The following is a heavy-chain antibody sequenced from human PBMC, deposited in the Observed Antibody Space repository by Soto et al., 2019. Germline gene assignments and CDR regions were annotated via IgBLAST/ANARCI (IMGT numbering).Heavy chain of an antibody. CDR3: ARGHGDFWSGYPTYNWFDP. CDR1: GGSISSGDYY. Sequence: QVQLQESGPGLVKPSQTLSLTCTVSGGSISSGDYYWSWIRQPPGKGLEWIGYIYYSGSTYYNPSLKSRVTISVDTSKNQFSLKLSSVTAADTAVYYCARGHGDFWSGYPTYNWFDPWGQGTLVTVSS. J-gene: IGHJ5*02. D-gene: IGHD3-3*01. CDR2: IYYSGST. V-gene: IGHV4-30-4*01.